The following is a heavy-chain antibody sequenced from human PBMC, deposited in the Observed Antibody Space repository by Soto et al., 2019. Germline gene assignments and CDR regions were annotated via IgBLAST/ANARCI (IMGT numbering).Heavy chain of an antibody. D-gene: IGHD3-16*01. CDR3: ARDLGRSWLDP. CDR1: GFTFSSYW. V-gene: IGHV3-7*01. CDR2: IKQDGSEK. J-gene: IGHJ5*02. Sequence: GGSLRLSCAASGFTFSSYWMSWVRQAPGKGLEWVANIKQDGSEKYYVYSVKGRFTISRDNGKNSRHLQMNSLRAVDTAVYYCARDLGRSWLDPWGQGTLVTVDS.